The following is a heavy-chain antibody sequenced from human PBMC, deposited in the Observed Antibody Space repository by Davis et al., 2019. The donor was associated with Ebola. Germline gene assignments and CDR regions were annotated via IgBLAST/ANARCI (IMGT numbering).Heavy chain of an antibody. CDR3: ARLPGVDTTQRGFDY. D-gene: IGHD1-1*01. CDR1: GYSFTSYW. V-gene: IGHV5-51*01. J-gene: IGHJ4*02. CDR2: IYPGDSDT. Sequence: GESLKISCKGSGYSFTSYWIGWVRQMPGKGLEWMGIIYPGDSDTRYSPSLEGQVTISVDKSINTAYLQWSSLKASDTAIYYCARLPGVDTTQRGFDYWGQGSLVTVSS.